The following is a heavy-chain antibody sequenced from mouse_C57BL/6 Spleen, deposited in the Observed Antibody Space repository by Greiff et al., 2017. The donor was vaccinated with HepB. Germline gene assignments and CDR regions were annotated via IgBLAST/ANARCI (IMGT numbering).Heavy chain of an antibody. V-gene: IGHV1-4*01. CDR3: ARAAGQHRLREAMDY. J-gene: IGHJ4*01. D-gene: IGHD3-2*02. CDR2: INPSSGYT. CDR1: GYTFTSYT. Sequence: VKLMESGAELARPGASVKLSCKASGYTFTSYTMHWVKQRPGQGLEWIGYINPSSGYTKYNQKFKDKATLTADKSSSTAYMQLSSLTSEDSAVYYCARAAGQHRLREAMDYWGQGTSVTVSS.